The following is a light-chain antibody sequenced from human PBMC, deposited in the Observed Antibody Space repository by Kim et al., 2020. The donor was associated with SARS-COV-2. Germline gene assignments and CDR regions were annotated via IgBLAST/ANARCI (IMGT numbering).Light chain of an antibody. Sequence: SSELTQDPAVSVALGQTVRISCQGDSLGNNYASWYQQKPGQAPINVIYGKSNRLSGIPDRFSGSTSGDTASLTITGAQAEDEAYYYCNFRDTSGDQLIFG. CDR2: GKS. V-gene: IGLV3-19*01. CDR3: NFRDTSGDQLI. CDR1: SLGNNY. J-gene: IGLJ1*01.